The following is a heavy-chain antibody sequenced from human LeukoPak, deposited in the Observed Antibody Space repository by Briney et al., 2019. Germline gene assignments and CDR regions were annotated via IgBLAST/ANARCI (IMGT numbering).Heavy chain of an antibody. Sequence: HPGRSLRLSCAASGFTFSSYGMHWVRQAPGKGLEWVAVIWYDGSNKYYADSVKGRFTISRDNSKNTLYLQMNSLRAEDTAVYYCARECPDYYDSSGYYPYFDYWGQGTLVTVSS. V-gene: IGHV3-33*01. CDR3: ARECPDYYDSSGYYPYFDY. CDR2: IWYDGSNK. J-gene: IGHJ4*02. CDR1: GFTFSSYG. D-gene: IGHD3-22*01.